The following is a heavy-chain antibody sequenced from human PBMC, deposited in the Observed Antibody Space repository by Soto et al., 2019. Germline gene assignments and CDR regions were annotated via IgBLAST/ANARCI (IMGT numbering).Heavy chain of an antibody. CDR1: GGTFSSYA. CDR3: AKYYYDSSGYYSDYYYGMDV. D-gene: IGHD3-22*01. J-gene: IGHJ6*02. Sequence: ASVKVSCKASGGTFSSYAISWVRQAPGQGLEWMGGIIPIFGTANYAQKFQGRVTITADESTSTAYMELSSLRSEDTAVYYCAKYYYDSSGYYSDYYYGMDVWGQGTTVTVSS. CDR2: IIPIFGTA. V-gene: IGHV1-69*13.